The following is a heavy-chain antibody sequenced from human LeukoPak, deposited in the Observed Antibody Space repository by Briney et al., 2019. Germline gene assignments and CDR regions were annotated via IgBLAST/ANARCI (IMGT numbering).Heavy chain of an antibody. CDR3: ARYGAAAGTSDY. D-gene: IGHD6-13*01. CDR1: GYTFTSYD. CDR2: MNPSSGNT. Sequence: ASVKVSCKASGYTFTSYDINWVRQATGQGLEWMGWMNPSSGNTGYAQKFQGRVTITRNTSISTAYMELNSLRSEDTAVYYCARYGAAAGTSDYWGQGTLVTVSS. J-gene: IGHJ4*02. V-gene: IGHV1-8*03.